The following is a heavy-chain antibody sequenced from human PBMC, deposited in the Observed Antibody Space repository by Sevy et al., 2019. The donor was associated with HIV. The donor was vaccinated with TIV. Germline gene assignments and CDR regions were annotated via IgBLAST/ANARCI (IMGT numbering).Heavy chain of an antibody. CDR1: GLSISGGYY. CDR2: FHSRGTF. CDR3: ASGIYFNY. Sequence: SETLSLTCAGSGLSISGGYYWAWFRQPPGKGLEWLGSFHSRGTFHYGPSLRSRVSISVDTSKNQFSLIVNSVTAADTATYYCASGIYFNYWGQGTLVTVSS. J-gene: IGHJ4*02. V-gene: IGHV4-38-2*01. D-gene: IGHD1-1*01.